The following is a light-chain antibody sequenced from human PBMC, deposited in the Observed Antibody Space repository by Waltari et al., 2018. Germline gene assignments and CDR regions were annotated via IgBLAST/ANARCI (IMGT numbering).Light chain of an antibody. J-gene: IGKJ4*01. CDR2: GAS. CDR1: QSVSSN. V-gene: IGKV3-15*01. Sequence: EIVMTQSPATLSVSPGERATLSCRASQSVSSNLAWYQQKPGQAPRLLSYGASTRATGIPARFSGSGSGTEFTLTISSLQSEDFAIYYCQQSNNWPPLTFGGGTKVEI. CDR3: QQSNNWPPLT.